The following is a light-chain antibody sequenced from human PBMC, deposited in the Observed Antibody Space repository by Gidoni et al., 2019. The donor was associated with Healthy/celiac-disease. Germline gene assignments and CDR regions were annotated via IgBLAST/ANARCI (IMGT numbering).Light chain of an antibody. CDR3: QVWDSSSDHVV. CDR1: NIGSKS. V-gene: IGLV3-21*02. J-gene: IGLJ2*01. CDR2: DDI. Sequence: SYVLTQPPSVSVAPGQTARITWGGNNIGSKSVHWYQQKPGQAPVLVVYDDIDRPSGIPERFSGSNSGNTATLTISRVEAGDEADYYCQVWDSSSDHVVFGGGTKLTVL.